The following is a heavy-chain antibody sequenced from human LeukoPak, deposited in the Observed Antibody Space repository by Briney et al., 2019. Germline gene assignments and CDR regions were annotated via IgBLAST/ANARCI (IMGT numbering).Heavy chain of an antibody. CDR2: IWYDGSEK. J-gene: IGHJ6*03. CDR3: ARLYCSSTSCHTLHYYYMDV. V-gene: IGHV3-33*01. D-gene: IGHD2-2*02. CDR1: GFTFSSYG. Sequence: GGSLRLSCAASGFTFSSYGMHWVRQAPGKGLEWVAVIWYDGSEKYYVDSVKGRFTISRDNAKNSLYLQMNSLRVEDTAVYYCARLYCSSTSCHTLHYYYMDVWGKGTTVTVSS.